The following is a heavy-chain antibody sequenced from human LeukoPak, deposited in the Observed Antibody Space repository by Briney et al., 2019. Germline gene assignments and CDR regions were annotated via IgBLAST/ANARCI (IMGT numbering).Heavy chain of an antibody. V-gene: IGHV3-7*01. CDR1: GFTFSSYS. J-gene: IGHJ3*01. CDR3: VRDTYGPSDS. Sequence: GGSLRLSCAASGFTFSSYSMNWVRQAPGKGLEWVANIKEDGSQKYYVDSVKGRFTISRDNTKNSLYLQMNSLRVEDTAVYFCVRDTYGPSDSWGQGTMVTVSS. D-gene: IGHD3-10*01. CDR2: IKEDGSQK.